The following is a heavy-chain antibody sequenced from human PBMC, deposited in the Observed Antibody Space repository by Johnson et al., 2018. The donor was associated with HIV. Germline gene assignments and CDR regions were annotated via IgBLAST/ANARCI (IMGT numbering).Heavy chain of an antibody. V-gene: IGHV3-11*04. Sequence: QVQLVESGGGLVKPGGSLRLSCAASGFTFSDYYMSWIRQAPGKGLEWVSYISSIGSTIYYADSVKGLFTLSRDNAKNSLYLQMNSLRAEDTAVYYCARVFYRYSSSSTAAFDIWGQGTMVTVSS. D-gene: IGHD6-6*01. J-gene: IGHJ3*02. CDR2: ISSIGSTI. CDR3: ARVFYRYSSSSTAAFDI. CDR1: GFTFSDYY.